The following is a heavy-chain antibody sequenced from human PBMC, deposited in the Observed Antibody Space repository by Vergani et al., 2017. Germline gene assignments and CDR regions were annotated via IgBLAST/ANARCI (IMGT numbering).Heavy chain of an antibody. CDR3: AKAYDISGYYYPFDY. J-gene: IGHJ4*02. D-gene: IGHD3-22*01. CDR1: GFTFDDYA. CDR2: ISWNSGSI. V-gene: IGHV3-9*01. Sequence: EVQLVESGGGLVQPGRSLRLSCAASGFTFDDYAMHWVRQAPGKGLEWVSGISWNSGSIGYADSVKGRFTISRDNAKNSLYLQMNSLRAEDTALYYCAKAYDISGYYYPFDYWGQGTLVTVSS.